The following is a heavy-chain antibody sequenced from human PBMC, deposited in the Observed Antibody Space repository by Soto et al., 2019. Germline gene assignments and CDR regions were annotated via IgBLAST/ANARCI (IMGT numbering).Heavy chain of an antibody. CDR2: IIPVFQTA. J-gene: IGHJ4*02. Sequence: QEQLVQSGAEVKKPGSSVKVSCKASGGLFSSYPISWVRQVPGKGLEWMGGIIPVFQTAYYTQRFQGRVTITAAESTNTAYMELSSLRSEDTAIYYCARGGSGYTWFNEFWGQGTLVTVSS. D-gene: IGHD3-22*01. V-gene: IGHV1-69*01. CDR1: GGLFSSYP. CDR3: ARGGSGYTWFNEF.